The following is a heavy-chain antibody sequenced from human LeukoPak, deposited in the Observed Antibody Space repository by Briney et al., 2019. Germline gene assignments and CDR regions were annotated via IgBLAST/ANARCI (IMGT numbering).Heavy chain of an antibody. CDR1: GFTVRSNY. D-gene: IGHD6-13*01. CDR3: ARGIAAAGLTFDY. Sequence: GGSLRLSCAASGFTVRSNYMSWVRQAPGKGLEWVSVIYSGGSTYYADSVKGRFTISRDNSKNTLYLQMNSLRAEDTAVYYCARGIAAAGLTFDYWGQGTLVTVSS. V-gene: IGHV3-53*01. J-gene: IGHJ4*02. CDR2: IYSGGST.